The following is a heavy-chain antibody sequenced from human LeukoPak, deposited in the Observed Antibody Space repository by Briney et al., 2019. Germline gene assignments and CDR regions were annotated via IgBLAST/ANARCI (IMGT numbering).Heavy chain of an antibody. CDR1: GFIFDDYA. D-gene: IGHD3-22*01. Sequence: PGGSLRLSCAASGFIFDDYAMHWVRQTPGKGLEWVSGISWNSGMIVYADSVKGRFTISRDNAKNSLYLQMNSLRAEDTALYYCAKDDSSGSYGPFDYWGQGILVTVSS. V-gene: IGHV3-9*01. CDR2: ISWNSGMI. J-gene: IGHJ4*02. CDR3: AKDDSSGSYGPFDY.